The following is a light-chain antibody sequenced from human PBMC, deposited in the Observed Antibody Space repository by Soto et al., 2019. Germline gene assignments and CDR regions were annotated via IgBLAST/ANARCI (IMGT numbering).Light chain of an antibody. V-gene: IGKV3D-15*01. J-gene: IGKJ5*01. CDR2: DAS. CDR3: QQLNSFPIT. Sequence: EIVMTQSPATLSVSPGERATLSCRASQSVSSNLAWYQQKPGQAPRLLIYDASSRATGIPDRFSGGGSGTEFTLTITSLQPEDFATYYCQQLNSFPITFGQGTRLEIK. CDR1: QSVSSN.